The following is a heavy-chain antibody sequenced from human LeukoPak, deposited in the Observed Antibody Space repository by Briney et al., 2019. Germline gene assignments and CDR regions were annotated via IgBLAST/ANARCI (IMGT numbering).Heavy chain of an antibody. Sequence: PGRSLRRSCAASGFTFSSYAMHWVRQAPGKGLEWVAVISYDGSNKYYADSVKGRFTISRDNSKNTLYLQMNSLRAEDTAVYYCVYGPRQYYFDYWGQGTLVTVSS. D-gene: IGHD2-2*02. J-gene: IGHJ4*02. V-gene: IGHV3-30-3*01. CDR1: GFTFSSYA. CDR2: ISYDGSNK. CDR3: VYGPRQYYFDY.